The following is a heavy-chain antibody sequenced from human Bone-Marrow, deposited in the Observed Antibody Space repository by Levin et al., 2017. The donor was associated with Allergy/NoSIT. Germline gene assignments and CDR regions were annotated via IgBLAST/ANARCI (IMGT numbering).Heavy chain of an antibody. J-gene: IGHJ4*02. CDR3: AKDPYYYDSSGYYPVWYFDY. CDR1: GFTFSSYA. CDR2: ISGSGGST. D-gene: IGHD3-22*01. V-gene: IGHV3-23*01. Sequence: GGSLRLSCAASGFTFSSYAMSWVRQAPGKGLEWVSAISGSGGSTYYADSVKGRFTISRDNSKNTLYLQMNSLRAEDTAVYYCAKDPYYYDSSGYYPVWYFDYWGQGTLVTVSS.